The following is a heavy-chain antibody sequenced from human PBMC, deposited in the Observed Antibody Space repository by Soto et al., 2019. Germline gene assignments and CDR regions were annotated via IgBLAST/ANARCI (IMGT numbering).Heavy chain of an antibody. Sequence: KTSETLSLTCTVSGGSISSGDYYWSWIRQHPGKGLEWIGYIYYSGSTYYNPSLKSRVTISVDTSKNQFSLKLSSVTAADTAVYYCARERRGEYYYYYGMDVWGQGTTVTVSS. CDR2: IYYSGST. CDR3: ARERRGEYYYYYGMDV. D-gene: IGHD3-16*01. CDR1: GGSISSGDYY. V-gene: IGHV4-31*03. J-gene: IGHJ6*02.